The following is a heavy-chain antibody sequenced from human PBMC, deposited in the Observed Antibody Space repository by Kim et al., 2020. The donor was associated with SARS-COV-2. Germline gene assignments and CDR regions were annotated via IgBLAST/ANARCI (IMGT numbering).Heavy chain of an antibody. Sequence: SETLSLTCAVYGGSFSGYYWSWIRQPPGKGLEWIGEINHSGSTNYNPSLKSRVTISVDTSKNQFSLKLSSVTAADTAVYYCARLPKILLWFGLDVWGQGTTVTVSS. V-gene: IGHV4-34*01. CDR3: ARLPKILLWFGLDV. CDR2: INHSGST. J-gene: IGHJ6*02. CDR1: GGSFSGYY. D-gene: IGHD3-10*01.